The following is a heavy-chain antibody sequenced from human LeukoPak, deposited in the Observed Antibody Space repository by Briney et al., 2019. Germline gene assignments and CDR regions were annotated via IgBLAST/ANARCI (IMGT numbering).Heavy chain of an antibody. CDR1: GGSFSGYY. V-gene: IGHV4-34*01. CDR3: ASSHAAYDSSGYYGAFDY. D-gene: IGHD3-22*01. Sequence: SETLSLTCAVYGGSFSGYYWSGLRQPPGKGLEWIGEINHSGSTNYNPSLKSRVTISVDTSKNQFSLKLSSVTAAATAVYYCASSHAAYDSSGYYGAFDYWGQGTLVTVSS. J-gene: IGHJ4*02. CDR2: INHSGST.